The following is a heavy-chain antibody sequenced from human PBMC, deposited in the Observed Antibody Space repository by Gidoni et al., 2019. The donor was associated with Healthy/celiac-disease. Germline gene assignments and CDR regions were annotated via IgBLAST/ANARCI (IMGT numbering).Heavy chain of an antibody. J-gene: IGHJ4*02. CDR3: ARSYGGVFDY. V-gene: IGHV4-39*01. CDR1: GGSISSSTYY. CDR2: FFYRGST. Sequence: QLQLQESGPVLVKPSETLSLPCPVSGGSISSSTYYWGWIRQPPGKGRQWIGGFFYRGSTYYNPSLKSRVTISVDTSNNQFSLKLSSVTAADTAVYYCARSYGGVFDYWGQGTLVTVSS. D-gene: IGHD3-10*01.